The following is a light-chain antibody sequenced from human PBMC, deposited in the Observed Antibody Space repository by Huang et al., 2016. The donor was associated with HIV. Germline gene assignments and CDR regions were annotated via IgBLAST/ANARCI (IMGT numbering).Light chain of an antibody. V-gene: IGKV1-27*01. CDR2: AAS. CDR3: QKYNSAPLT. J-gene: IGKJ4*01. CDR1: QDISNS. Sequence: DIQMTQSPSSLSASVGDGVTITCRASQDISNSLAWDQQKPGKAPKRLIYAASTLQSGVPSRFGGSGSGTDFTLTISSLQPEDVATYYCQKYNSAPLTFGGGTKVEIK.